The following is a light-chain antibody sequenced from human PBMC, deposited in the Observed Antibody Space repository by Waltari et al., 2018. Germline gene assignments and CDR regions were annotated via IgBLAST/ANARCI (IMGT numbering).Light chain of an antibody. CDR1: SSDVGSYNL. Sequence: QSALTQPASVSGSPGQSITISCTGTSSDVGSYNLVSWYQPNPGKAPQLMIHEVTERPSGVSNRFSGSKSGNTASLTISGLQAEDEADYYCCSYATSNTYVFGGGTNVTVL. CDR3: CSYATSNTYV. V-gene: IGLV2-23*02. CDR2: EVT. J-gene: IGLJ1*01.